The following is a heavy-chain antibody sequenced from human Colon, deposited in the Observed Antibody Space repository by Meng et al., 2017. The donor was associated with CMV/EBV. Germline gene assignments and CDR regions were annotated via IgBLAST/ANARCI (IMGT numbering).Heavy chain of an antibody. Sequence: ASVKVSCKASGYTFTTYYIHWVRQAPGQGLEWLGTISYDGRYTTYAQRFAGRVTMTRDTSTSSVYMDLRSLNSEDTAIYYCATVRGSYPGDYYYGMDVWGQGTTVTVSS. J-gene: IGHJ6*02. CDR1: GYTFTTYY. CDR2: ISYDGRYT. CDR3: ATVRGSYPGDYYYGMDV. D-gene: IGHD1-26*01. V-gene: IGHV1-46*01.